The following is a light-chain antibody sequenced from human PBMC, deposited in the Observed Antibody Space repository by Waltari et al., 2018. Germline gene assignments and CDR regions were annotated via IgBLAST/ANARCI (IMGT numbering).Light chain of an antibody. CDR2: GAS. V-gene: IGKV3-20*01. Sequence: EIVLTQSPGPPSLFSGERATLPCRPSQTGNSNFLAWYQQKRGQPPRLLIYGASNRATGIPDRFSGSGSGTHFTLTISRLEPEDFAVYYCQKYGQTFGQGTKVEIK. J-gene: IGKJ1*01. CDR3: QKYGQT. CDR1: QTGNSNF.